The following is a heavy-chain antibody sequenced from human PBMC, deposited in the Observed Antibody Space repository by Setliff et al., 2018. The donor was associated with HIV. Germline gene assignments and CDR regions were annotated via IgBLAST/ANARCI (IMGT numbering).Heavy chain of an antibody. V-gene: IGHV4-38-2*01. Sequence: PSETLSLTCAVSAYSISGGYYWGWIRQPPGKGLEWIGSIYHSGSTYDNPSLKSRVTLSVDTSKNQFSLKLSSVTAADTAVYYCARAGTAAGTGVFDYWGQGILVTVSS. CDR2: IYHSGST. CDR3: ARAGTAAGTGVFDY. D-gene: IGHD6-13*01. J-gene: IGHJ4*02. CDR1: AYSISGGYY.